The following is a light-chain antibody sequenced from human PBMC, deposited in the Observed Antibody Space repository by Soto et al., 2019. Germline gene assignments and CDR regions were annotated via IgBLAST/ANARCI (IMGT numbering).Light chain of an antibody. CDR3: AAWDDSLNGRV. V-gene: IGLV1-44*01. CDR1: ASNFGAGYD. J-gene: IGLJ3*02. CDR2: NNN. Sequence: QSVLTQPPSVSGAPGQRVTISCTGSASNFGAGYDVHWYQQLPGTAPKLLISNNNQRPSGVPDRFSGSKSGTSASLAISGLQSEDEATYYCAAWDDSLNGRVFGGGTKVTVL.